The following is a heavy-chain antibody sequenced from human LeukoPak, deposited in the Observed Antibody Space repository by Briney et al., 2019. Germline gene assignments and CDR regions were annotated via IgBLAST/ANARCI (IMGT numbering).Heavy chain of an antibody. J-gene: IGHJ6*02. CDR3: ARGVTDFWSGYLYYYYGMDV. V-gene: IGHV4-59*01. CDR2: MYSSGSS. CDR1: GASINNYF. D-gene: IGHD3-3*01. Sequence: SETLSLTCTVSGASINNYFWSWVRQPPGKGLEWIGYMYSSGSSTYNPSLKSRVTMSIDPSRNQLSLRVTSVTAADTAVYYCARGVTDFWSGYLYYYYGMDVWGQGTTVTVSS.